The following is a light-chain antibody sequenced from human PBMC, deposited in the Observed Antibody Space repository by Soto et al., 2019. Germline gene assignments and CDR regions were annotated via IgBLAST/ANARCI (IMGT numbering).Light chain of an antibody. Sequence: EIVLTQSPGTLSLSPGERATLSCRASQSVSNNYLAWYQQKPGQAPRLLIYGASTRATGIPARFSGSGSGTEFTITISSLQSEDFAVYYCQQYNNWPSFGQGTKVDIK. CDR3: QQYNNWPS. CDR1: QSVSNN. CDR2: GAS. V-gene: IGKV3-15*01. J-gene: IGKJ1*01.